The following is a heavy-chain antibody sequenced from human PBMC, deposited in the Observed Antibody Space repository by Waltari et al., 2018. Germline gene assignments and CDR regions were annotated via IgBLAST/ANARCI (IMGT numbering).Heavy chain of an antibody. V-gene: IGHV1-69*08. CDR1: GGTFSSYA. D-gene: IGHD1-26*01. CDR2: ITPIFGTA. J-gene: IGHJ4*02. CDR3: ARDIWELLRINYFDY. Sequence: QVQLVQSGAEVKKPGSSVKVSCKASGGTFSSYAISWVRQAPGQGLEWMGRITPIFGTANYAQKFQGRVTITADKTTSTAYMELSSLRSEDTAVYYCARDIWELLRINYFDYWGQGTLVTVSS.